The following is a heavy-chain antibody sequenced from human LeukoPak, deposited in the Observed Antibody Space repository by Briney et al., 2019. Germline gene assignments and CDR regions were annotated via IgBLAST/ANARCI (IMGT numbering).Heavy chain of an antibody. V-gene: IGHV4-31*03. CDR1: GGSISSGGYY. CDR3: ARAVDGSGAVDY. Sequence: SQTLSLICSVSGGSISSGGYYWSWIRQVPGKGLEWIGYIYYSGNTYYNPSLKSRLTMSVDTSKNQFSLNLTSVTAADTAVYYCARAVDGSGAVDYWGQGTLLTVSS. CDR2: IYYSGNT. D-gene: IGHD3-10*01. J-gene: IGHJ4*02.